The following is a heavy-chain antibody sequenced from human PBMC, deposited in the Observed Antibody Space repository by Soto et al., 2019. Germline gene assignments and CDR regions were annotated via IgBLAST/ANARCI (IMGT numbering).Heavy chain of an antibody. CDR1: GYTFTSYA. V-gene: IGHV1-3*01. CDR3: ARDPGGLLNRRESQSYYYYYYMDV. J-gene: IGHJ6*03. CDR2: INAGNGNT. Sequence: ASVKVSCKASGYTFTSYAMHWVRQAPGQRLEWMGWINAGNGNTKYSQKFQGRVTITRDTSASTAYMELSSLRSEDTAVYYCARDPGGLLNRRESQSYYYYYYMDVWGKGTTVTVSS. D-gene: IGHD1-26*01.